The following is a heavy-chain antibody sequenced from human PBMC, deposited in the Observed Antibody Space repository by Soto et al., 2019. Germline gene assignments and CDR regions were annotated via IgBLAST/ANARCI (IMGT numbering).Heavy chain of an antibody. CDR1: GLTFSGSA. CDR2: IRSKANSYAT. CDR3: TRHPQSIGHYYYYGMDV. D-gene: IGHD6-6*01. Sequence: PGGSLRLSCAASGLTFSGSAMHWVRQASGKGLEWVGRIRSKANSYATAYAASVKGRFTISRDDSKNTAYLQMNSLKTEDTAVYYCTRHPQSIGHYYYYGMDVWGQGTTVTVSS. V-gene: IGHV3-73*01. J-gene: IGHJ6*02.